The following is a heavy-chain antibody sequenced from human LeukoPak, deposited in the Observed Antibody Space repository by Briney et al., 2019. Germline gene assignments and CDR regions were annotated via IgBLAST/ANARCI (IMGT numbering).Heavy chain of an antibody. CDR3: ARDFYSITIFGVATSDNWFDP. D-gene: IGHD3-3*01. V-gene: IGHV1-18*01. CDR1: GYTFTSYG. Sequence: ASVKVSCKASGYTFTSYGISWVRQAPGQGLEWMGWISAYNGNTNFAQKLQGRVTMTTDTSTSTAHMALRSLRSDDTAVYYCARDFYSITIFGVATSDNWFDPWGQGTLVTVSS. CDR2: ISAYNGNT. J-gene: IGHJ5*02.